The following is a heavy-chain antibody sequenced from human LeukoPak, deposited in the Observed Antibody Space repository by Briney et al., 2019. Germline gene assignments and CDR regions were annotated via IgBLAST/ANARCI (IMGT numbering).Heavy chain of an antibody. CDR1: GGSINSYY. V-gene: IGHV4-59*08. D-gene: IGHD6-13*01. CDR3: ARQPSGAAAFDI. J-gene: IGHJ3*02. Sequence: SETLSLTCAVSGGSINSYYWSWIRQPPGQGLEWIAYIYSGGDSNYNPSFKSRVTISVDTSKNQFSLKLTSVAAADTAIYYCARQPSGAAAFDIWGQGTMVIVPS. CDR2: IYSGGDS.